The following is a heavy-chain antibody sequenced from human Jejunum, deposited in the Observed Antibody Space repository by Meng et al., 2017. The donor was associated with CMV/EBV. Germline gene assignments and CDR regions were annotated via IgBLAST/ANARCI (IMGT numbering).Heavy chain of an antibody. V-gene: IGHV3-11*04. CDR3: ARDRGPYFGSGAYIPHDYYYGMDV. D-gene: IGHD3-10*01. Sequence: WSRQDPGKGLKWVSCINRSGATVYYADSVQGRFTISRDNSKNSLYLQLHSLGAEDTAVYYCARDRGPYFGSGAYIPHDYYYGMDVWGQGTTVTVSS. J-gene: IGHJ6*02. CDR2: INRSGATV.